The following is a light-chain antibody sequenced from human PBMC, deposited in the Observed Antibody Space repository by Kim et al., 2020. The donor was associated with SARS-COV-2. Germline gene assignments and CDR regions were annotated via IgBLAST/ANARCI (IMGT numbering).Light chain of an antibody. CDR3: QSYDSGLTGSVV. J-gene: IGLJ2*01. CDR1: RSNIGAGYG. Sequence: VPICATGTRSNIGAGYGVEGYQLLPGTAPKLLIYGNANRPSGVPDRFSASTSGTLASLAITGLQADDEADYYCQSYDSGLTGSVVFGGGTQLTVL. CDR2: GNA. V-gene: IGLV1-40*01.